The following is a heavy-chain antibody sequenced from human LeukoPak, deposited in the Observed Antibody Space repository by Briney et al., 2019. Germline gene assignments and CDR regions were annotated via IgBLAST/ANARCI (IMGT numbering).Heavy chain of an antibody. CDR2: IIPALDRA. J-gene: IGHJ3*02. V-gene: IGHV1-69*04. CDR1: GGNFNNYA. Sequence: SVKVSCKASGGNFNNYAVNWVRQAPGQGLQWMGRIIPALDRADYAHNFQGRLTITADKSTKTAYMELSSLRSEDTGLYFCARRTDAVDDAFDIWGQGTMLTVSS. D-gene: IGHD3/OR15-3a*01. CDR3: ARRTDAVDDAFDI.